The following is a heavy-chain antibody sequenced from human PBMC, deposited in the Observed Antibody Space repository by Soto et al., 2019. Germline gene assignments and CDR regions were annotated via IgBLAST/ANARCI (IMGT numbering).Heavy chain of an antibody. CDR2: IYWDDDK. CDR1: VFSLSLSAEG. Sequence: GPPLVNPTQTLTLTCTFSVFSLSLSAEGVVWIRQPPGTALDWLALIYWDDDKRYSPSLQSRLTITKDTSKNQAVLTMTNMDPVDTATYYCANRPSPTGYSSSWYGTHFNYWGQGTLVTVSS. V-gene: IGHV2-5*02. D-gene: IGHD6-13*01. CDR3: ANRPSPTGYSSSWYGTHFNY. J-gene: IGHJ4*02.